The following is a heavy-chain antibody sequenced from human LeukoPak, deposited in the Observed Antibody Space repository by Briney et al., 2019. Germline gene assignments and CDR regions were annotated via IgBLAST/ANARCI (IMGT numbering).Heavy chain of an antibody. CDR1: GGSISSYY. V-gene: IGHV4-59*01. D-gene: IGHD6-19*01. J-gene: IGHJ6*03. Sequence: SETLSLTCTVSGGSISSYYWSWIRQPPGKGLEWIGYIYYSGSTNYNPSLKSRVTISVDTSKNQFSLKLSSVTAADTAVYYCARGGSDSSGWGNYYYYMDVWGKGTTVTVSS. CDR3: ARGGSDSSGWGNYYYYMDV. CDR2: IYYSGST.